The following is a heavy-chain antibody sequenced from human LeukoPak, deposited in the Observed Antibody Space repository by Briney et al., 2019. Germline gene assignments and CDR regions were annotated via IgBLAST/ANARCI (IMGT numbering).Heavy chain of an antibody. CDR1: GYTFTNYG. J-gene: IGHJ4*02. CDR2: ISGYNGNT. V-gene: IGHV1-18*01. Sequence: ASVKVSCKASGYTFTNYGLTWVRQAPGQGLEWMGWISGYNGNTDYAQKFQGRVTLTTDTSTSTAYMELRSLRSDDTAVYYCARGDSGGYSCLGYWGQGTLVTVSS. D-gene: IGHD3-22*01. CDR3: ARGDSGGYSCLGY.